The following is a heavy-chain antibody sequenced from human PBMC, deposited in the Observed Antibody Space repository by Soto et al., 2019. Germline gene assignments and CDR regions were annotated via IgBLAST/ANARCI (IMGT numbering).Heavy chain of an antibody. V-gene: IGHV4-31*03. D-gene: IGHD3-16*01. Sequence: QVQLQESGPGLVKPSQTLSLACTVSGGSINIGGYFWSWVRQFPGKGLEWIGHLYYNGSTYYNPSLKSRVTISRDTSKNQFSLRLTSVTAADTTVYYCATDEYFGSEINFYYYAMDVW. CDR3: ATDEYFGSEINFYYYAMDV. CDR1: GGSINIGGYF. J-gene: IGHJ6*01. CDR2: LYYNGST.